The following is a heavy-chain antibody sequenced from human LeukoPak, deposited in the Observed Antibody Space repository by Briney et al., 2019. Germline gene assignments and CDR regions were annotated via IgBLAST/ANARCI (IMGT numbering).Heavy chain of an antibody. Sequence: GGSLRLSCAASGFTFDDYAMHWVRQAPGKGLGWVSGITWNSGDIGYADSVKGRFTISRDNAKNSLYLQMNSLRAEDTALYYCAKDTCSSTSCSNDYWGQGTLVTVSS. J-gene: IGHJ4*02. CDR1: GFTFDDYA. CDR3: AKDTCSSTSCSNDY. V-gene: IGHV3-9*01. CDR2: ITWNSGDI. D-gene: IGHD2-2*01.